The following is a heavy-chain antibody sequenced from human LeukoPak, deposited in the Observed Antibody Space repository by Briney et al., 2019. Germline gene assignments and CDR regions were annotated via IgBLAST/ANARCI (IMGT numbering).Heavy chain of an antibody. CDR2: ISAYNGNT. V-gene: IGHV1-18*01. CDR3: ARVHQYYDFWSGYYPDNWFDP. D-gene: IGHD3-3*01. Sequence: ASVKVSCKASGYTFTSYGISWVRQAPGQGLEWMGWISAYNGNTNYAQKLQGRVTMTTDTSTSTAYMELRSVRSDDTAVYYCARVHQYYDFWSGYYPDNWFDPWGQGTLVTVSS. CDR1: GYTFTSYG. J-gene: IGHJ5*02.